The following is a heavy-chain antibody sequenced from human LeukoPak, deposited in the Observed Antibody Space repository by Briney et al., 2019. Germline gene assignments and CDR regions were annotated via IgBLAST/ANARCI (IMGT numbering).Heavy chain of an antibody. CDR3: ARQYYYDISGYYYSTFDY. Sequence: SQTLSLTCAISGDSVSSNSAAWNWIRQSPSRGLEWLVRTYYRSKWYNGYAVSVKSRITINPDTSKNQFSLQLNSVTPEDTAVYYCARQYYYDISGYYYSTFDYWGQGTLVTVSS. CDR1: GDSVSSNSAA. J-gene: IGHJ4*02. D-gene: IGHD3-22*01. CDR2: TYYRSKWYN. V-gene: IGHV6-1*01.